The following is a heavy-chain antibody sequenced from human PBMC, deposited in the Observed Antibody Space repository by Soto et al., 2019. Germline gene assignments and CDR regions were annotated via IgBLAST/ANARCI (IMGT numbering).Heavy chain of an antibody. V-gene: IGHV4-39*01. D-gene: IGHD5-12*01. Sequence: LSLTCTVSGKYTGRTWYYGGWIRQPPGKGLDWIGGMYDNGNAFYNPSLKSRVTIFVDTSKKQFYLKLNSVTAADMAVYYCAVAPDYWGQGTLVTVSS. CDR1: GKYTGRTWYY. CDR2: MYDNGNA. CDR3: AVAPDY. J-gene: IGHJ4*02.